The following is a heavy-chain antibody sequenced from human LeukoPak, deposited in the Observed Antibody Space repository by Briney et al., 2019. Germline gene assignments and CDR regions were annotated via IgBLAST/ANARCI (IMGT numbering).Heavy chain of an antibody. D-gene: IGHD6-19*01. CDR1: GFTFSSYA. J-gene: IGHJ3*02. CDR3: AKDGPYSSGRPDAFDI. Sequence: PGGSLRLSCAASGFTFSSYAMSWVRQAPGKGLEWVSAISGSGGSTYYADSVKGRFTISRDNSKNTLYLQMNSLRAEDTAVYYCAKDGPYSSGRPDAFDIWGQGTMVTVSS. V-gene: IGHV3-23*01. CDR2: ISGSGGST.